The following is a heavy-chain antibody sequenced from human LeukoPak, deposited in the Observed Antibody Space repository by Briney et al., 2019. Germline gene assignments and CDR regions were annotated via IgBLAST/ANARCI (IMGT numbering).Heavy chain of an antibody. CDR1: GGTFSSYA. Sequence: SVTVSCTASGGTFSSYAISWVRQAPGQGLEWMGGIIPIFGTANYAQKFQGRVTITADKSTSTAYMELSSLRSEDTAVYYCAKDLDRVYYYYMDVWGKGTTVTISS. J-gene: IGHJ6*03. D-gene: IGHD3-16*02. CDR2: IIPIFGTA. CDR3: AKDLDRVYYYYMDV. V-gene: IGHV1-69*06.